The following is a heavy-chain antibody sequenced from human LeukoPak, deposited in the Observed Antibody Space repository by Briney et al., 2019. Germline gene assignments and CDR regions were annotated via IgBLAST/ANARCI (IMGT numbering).Heavy chain of an antibody. J-gene: IGHJ5*02. CDR3: ANNRIAAAGTDWFDP. V-gene: IGHV3-7*01. CDR2: INQNGNGK. CDR1: GFTFSSYA. Sequence: GGSLRLSCAASGFTFSSYAMSWVRQAPGKGLEWVANINQNGNGKYYADSVKGRFTISRDNSKNTLYLQMNSLRAEDTAVYYCANNRIAAAGTDWFDPWGQGTLVTVSS. D-gene: IGHD6-13*01.